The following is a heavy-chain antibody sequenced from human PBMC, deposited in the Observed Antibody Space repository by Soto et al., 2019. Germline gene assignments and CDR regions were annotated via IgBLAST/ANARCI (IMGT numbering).Heavy chain of an antibody. CDR2: ISAYNGNT. V-gene: IGHV1-18*01. Sequence: QVQLVQSGAEVKKPGASVKVSCKASGYTFTSYGISWVRQAPGQGLEWMGWISAYNGNTNYAQKLQGRVTMTTDTSTSTAYRELRSLRADDTAVYYCARDDCSSTSCYVGGIDYWGQGTLVIVSS. CDR3: ARDDCSSTSCYVGGIDY. D-gene: IGHD2-2*01. J-gene: IGHJ4*02. CDR1: GYTFTSYG.